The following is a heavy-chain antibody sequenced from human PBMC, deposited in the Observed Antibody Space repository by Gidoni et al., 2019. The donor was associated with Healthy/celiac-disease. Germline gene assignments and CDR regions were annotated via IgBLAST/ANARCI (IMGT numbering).Heavy chain of an antibody. CDR2: IYYSGST. CDR3: ARGSSGWSPFDC. D-gene: IGHD6-19*01. J-gene: IGHJ4*02. V-gene: IGHV4-39*01. Sequence: QLQLQESGPGLVKPSEPLYLTCTVSGGSISSSSYYWGWIRQPPGKGLECMGSIYYSGSTYYNPSLKGRVTISVDTSKNQFSLKLSSVTAADTAVYYGARGSSGWSPFDCWGQGTLVTVSA. CDR1: GGSISSSSYY.